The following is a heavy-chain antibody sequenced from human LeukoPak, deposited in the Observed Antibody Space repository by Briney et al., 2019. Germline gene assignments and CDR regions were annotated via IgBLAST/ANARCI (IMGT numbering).Heavy chain of an antibody. CDR1: GYTFTSYG. D-gene: IGHD6-13*01. Sequence: ASVKVSCKASGYTFTSYGISWVRQAPGQGLEWMGWISAYNGNTNYAQKLQGRVTMTTDTSTSTAYMELSSLRSEDTAVYYCARGPMAAAAEEGANWFDPWGQGTLVTVSS. J-gene: IGHJ5*02. CDR3: ARGPMAAAAEEGANWFDP. CDR2: ISAYNGNT. V-gene: IGHV1-18*01.